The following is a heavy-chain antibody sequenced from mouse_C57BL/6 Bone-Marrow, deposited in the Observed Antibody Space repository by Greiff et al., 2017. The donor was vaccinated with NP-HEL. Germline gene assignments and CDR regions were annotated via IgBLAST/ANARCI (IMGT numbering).Heavy chain of an antibody. D-gene: IGHD2-4*01. Sequence: VQLQQPGAELVRPGSSVKLSCKASGYTFTSYWMDWVKQRPGQGLEWIGNIYPSDSETHYNQKFKDKATLTVDKSSSTAYMQLSSLTSEDSAVYYCARGDYYDYYWGQGTLVTVSA. CDR3: ARGDYYDYY. J-gene: IGHJ3*01. CDR1: GYTFTSYW. CDR2: IYPSDSET. V-gene: IGHV1-61*01.